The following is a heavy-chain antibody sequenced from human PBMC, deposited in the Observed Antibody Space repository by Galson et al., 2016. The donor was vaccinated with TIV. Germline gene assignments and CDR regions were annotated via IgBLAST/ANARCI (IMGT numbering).Heavy chain of an antibody. V-gene: IGHV2-26*01. J-gene: IGHJ4*02. Sequence: PALVKPTQTLTLTCTVSGFSLRHATMGVSWIRQPPGKALEWLAHIFSNDEKSYNTSLKNRLRISTDTSKRRVLLTMTNMDPMDTGTYYCARIGGGSIGYWGQGTLVTVSS. CDR2: IFSNDEK. CDR3: ARIGGGSIGY. CDR1: GFSLRHATMG. D-gene: IGHD5-12*01.